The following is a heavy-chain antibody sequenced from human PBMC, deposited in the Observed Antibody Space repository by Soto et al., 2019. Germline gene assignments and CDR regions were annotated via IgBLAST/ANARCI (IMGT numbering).Heavy chain of an antibody. V-gene: IGHV3-43*01. Sequence: PGGCLRLSCAASGFRFDDYNMHWVRQAPGKGLEWVSLITWNGANTYYADSVKGRFTISRDGTTESVFLQMTGLKREDTGLYYCARETLSFGSALDVWGQGTTVTVSS. J-gene: IGHJ6*02. CDR1: GFRFDDYN. CDR3: ARETLSFGSALDV. CDR2: ITWNGANT. D-gene: IGHD3-3*01.